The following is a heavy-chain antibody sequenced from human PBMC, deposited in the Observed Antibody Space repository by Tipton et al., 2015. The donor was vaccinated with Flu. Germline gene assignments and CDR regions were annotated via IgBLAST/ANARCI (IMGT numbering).Heavy chain of an antibody. V-gene: IGHV4-38-2*01. CDR2: MSHSGRT. J-gene: IGHJ4*02. CDR1: GYSINSGYF. D-gene: IGHD3-10*01. Sequence: TLSLTCAVSGYSINSGYFWGWIRQPPGKGLEWIGSMSHSGRTYYNPPLKSRVTISADTWKTQFSLKLSSVTAADTAVYYCARLTYYYGSGTSDYWGQGTLVTVSS. CDR3: ARLTYYYGSGTSDY.